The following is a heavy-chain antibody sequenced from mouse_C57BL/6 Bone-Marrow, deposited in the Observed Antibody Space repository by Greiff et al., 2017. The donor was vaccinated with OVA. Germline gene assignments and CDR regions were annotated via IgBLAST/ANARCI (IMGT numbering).Heavy chain of an antibody. CDR1: GYTFTSYG. CDR3: ASYDYDPD. V-gene: IGHV1-81*01. Sequence: VQLQQSGAELARPGASVKLSCKASGYTFTSYGISWVKQRTGQGLEWIGEIYPRSGNTYYNEKFKGKATLTADKSSSTAYMELRSLTSEDSAVYFCASYDYDPDWGQGTLVTVSA. CDR2: IYPRSGNT. J-gene: IGHJ3*01. D-gene: IGHD2-4*01.